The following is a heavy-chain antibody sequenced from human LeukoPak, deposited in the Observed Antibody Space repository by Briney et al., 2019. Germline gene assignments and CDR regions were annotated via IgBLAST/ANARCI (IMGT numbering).Heavy chain of an antibody. CDR2: ISSSSSTI. CDR3: ARDLVLSRWEPLYFDY. Sequence: PGGSLRLSCAASGLTISSYSMNWVRQAPGKGLQWVSYISSSSSTIYYADSVKGRFTISRDNAKNSLYLQMKSLRAEDTAVYYCARDLVLSRWEPLYFDYWGQGALVTVSS. J-gene: IGHJ4*02. V-gene: IGHV3-48*01. D-gene: IGHD1-26*01. CDR1: GLTISSYS.